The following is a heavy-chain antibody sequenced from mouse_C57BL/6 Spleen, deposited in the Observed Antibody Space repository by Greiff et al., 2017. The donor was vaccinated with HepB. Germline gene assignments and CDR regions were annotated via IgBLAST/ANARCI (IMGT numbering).Heavy chain of an antibody. D-gene: IGHD2-1*01. Sequence: EVMLVESGGDLVKPGGSLKLSCAASGFTFSSYGMSWVRQTPDKRLEWVATISSGGSYTYYPDSVKGRFTISRDNAKNTLYLQMSSLKSEDTAMYYCARLYGNPLYYFDYWGQGTTLTVSS. CDR2: ISSGGSYT. CDR3: ARLYGNPLYYFDY. V-gene: IGHV5-6*02. CDR1: GFTFSSYG. J-gene: IGHJ2*01.